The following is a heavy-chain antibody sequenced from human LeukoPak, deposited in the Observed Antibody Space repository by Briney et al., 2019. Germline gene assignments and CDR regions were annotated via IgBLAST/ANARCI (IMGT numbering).Heavy chain of an antibody. J-gene: IGHJ4*02. CDR2: IWYDGSNK. CDR3: ARENSGSSETYYFDY. CDR1: GFTFSSYG. Sequence: PGGSLRLSCAASGFTFSSYGMHWVRQAPGKGLEWVAVIWYDGSNKHYADSVKGRFTISRDNSKNTLYLQMNSLRAEDTAVYYCARENSGSSETYYFDYWGQGTLVTVSS. V-gene: IGHV3-33*01. D-gene: IGHD1-26*01.